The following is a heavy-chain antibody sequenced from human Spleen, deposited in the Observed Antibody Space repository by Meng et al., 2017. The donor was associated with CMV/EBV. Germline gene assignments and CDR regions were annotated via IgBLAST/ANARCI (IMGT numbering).Heavy chain of an antibody. CDR2: INQDGSQR. V-gene: IGHV3-7*01. CDR3: GRDMDV. Sequence: GESLKISCAASGFTVSNTYMSWVRQAPGKALEWVANINQDGSQRNYVDSVKGRFTISRDNAKNSMYLQMNSLRVEDTAVYYCGRDMDVWGQGTTVTVSS. J-gene: IGHJ6*02. CDR1: GFTVSNTY.